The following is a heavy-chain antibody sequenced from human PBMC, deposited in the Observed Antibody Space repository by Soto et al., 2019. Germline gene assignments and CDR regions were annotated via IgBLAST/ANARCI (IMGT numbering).Heavy chain of an antibody. D-gene: IGHD4-17*01. Sequence: QVQLVQSGAEVKKPGSSVKVSCKASGGTFSSYAISWVRQAPGQGLEWMGGIIPIFGTANYAQKFQGRVTITADESTSTAYMELGSMISEDTAVYDCARSYGDERYWYFDLWGRGTLVTVSS. CDR2: IIPIFGTA. CDR1: GGTFSSYA. CDR3: ARSYGDERYWYFDL. J-gene: IGHJ2*01. V-gene: IGHV1-69*12.